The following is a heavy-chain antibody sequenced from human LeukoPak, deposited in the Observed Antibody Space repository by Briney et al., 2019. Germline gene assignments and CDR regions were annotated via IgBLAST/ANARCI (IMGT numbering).Heavy chain of an antibody. Sequence: GGSLRLSCAASGFTFSSYGMHWVRQAPGKGLEWVAVISYDGSNKYYADSVKGRFTISRDNSKNTLYLQMNSLRAEDTAVYYCARASPSGGSGWYVDYWGQGTLVTVSS. D-gene: IGHD6-19*01. CDR3: ARASPSGGSGWYVDY. CDR1: GFTFSSYG. V-gene: IGHV3-30*03. J-gene: IGHJ4*02. CDR2: ISYDGSNK.